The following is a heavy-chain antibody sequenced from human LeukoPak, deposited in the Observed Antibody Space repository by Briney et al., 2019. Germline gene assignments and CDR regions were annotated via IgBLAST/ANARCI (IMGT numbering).Heavy chain of an antibody. CDR2: IIPIFGTA. V-gene: IGHV1-69*01. Sequence: GSSVKVSCKASGGTFSSYAISWVRQAPGQGLEWMGGIIPIFGTANYAQKFQGRVTITADESTSTAYMELSSLRSEDTAVYYCARDPWGGYCSSTSCYGYYYYMDVWGKGTTVTVSS. CDR1: GGTFSSYA. D-gene: IGHD2-2*03. CDR3: ARDPWGGYCSSTSCYGYYYYMDV. J-gene: IGHJ6*03.